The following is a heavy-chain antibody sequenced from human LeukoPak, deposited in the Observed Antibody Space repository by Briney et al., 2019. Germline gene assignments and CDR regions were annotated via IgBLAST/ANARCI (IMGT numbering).Heavy chain of an antibody. J-gene: IGHJ4*02. CDR3: AKDDPVTTGAFDY. CDR1: GFTFSSYG. Sequence: GGSLRLSCAASGFTFSSYGMHWVRQATGKGLEWVAVISYDGSNKYYADSVKGRFTISRDNSKNTLYLQMNSLRAEDTAVYYCAKDDPVTTGAFDYWGQGTLVTVSS. D-gene: IGHD4-17*01. CDR2: ISYDGSNK. V-gene: IGHV3-30*18.